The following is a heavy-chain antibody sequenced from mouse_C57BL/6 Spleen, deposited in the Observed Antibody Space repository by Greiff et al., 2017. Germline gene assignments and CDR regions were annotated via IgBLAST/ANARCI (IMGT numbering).Heavy chain of an antibody. CDR1: GYTFTDYY. Sequence: EVQLQQSGPELVKPGASVKISCKASGYTFTDYYMNWVKQSHGKSLEWIGDINPNNGGTSYNQKFKGKATLTVDKSSSTAYMELRSLTSEDSAVYYCARNYDYDARGYAMDYWGQGTSVTVSS. CDR2: INPNNGGT. CDR3: ARNYDYDARGYAMDY. D-gene: IGHD2-4*01. V-gene: IGHV1-26*01. J-gene: IGHJ4*01.